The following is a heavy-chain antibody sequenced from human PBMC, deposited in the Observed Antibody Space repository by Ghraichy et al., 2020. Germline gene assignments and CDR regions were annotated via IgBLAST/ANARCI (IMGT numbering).Heavy chain of an antibody. CDR1: GFPFSTYA. D-gene: IGHD6-13*01. CDR3: AKGTTSWYYPQFDD. CDR2: ISDSGGST. J-gene: IGHJ4*02. Sequence: GGSLRLYCAASGFPFSTYAMTWVRQAPGKGLEWVSIISDSGGSTYYSDSVKGRFTISRDNAKTTLSLQMDSLGAEDTAVYYCAKGTTSWYYPQFDDWGQGTLVTVSS. V-gene: IGHV3-23*01.